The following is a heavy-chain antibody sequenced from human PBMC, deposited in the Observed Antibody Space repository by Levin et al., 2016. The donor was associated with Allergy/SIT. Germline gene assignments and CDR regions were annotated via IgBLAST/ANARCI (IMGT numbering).Heavy chain of an antibody. V-gene: IGHV4-59*01. CDR1: GVSTRTYY. Sequence: GSLRLSCTVSGVSTRTYYWSWIRQPPGKGLEWIGCVYPIGSANYNPSLKSRVTISTEPSKNQISLRLNSVTAADTAIYYCARGDDFDMWGQGTMVTVSS. CDR2: VYPIGSA. CDR3: ARGDDFDM. J-gene: IGHJ3*02.